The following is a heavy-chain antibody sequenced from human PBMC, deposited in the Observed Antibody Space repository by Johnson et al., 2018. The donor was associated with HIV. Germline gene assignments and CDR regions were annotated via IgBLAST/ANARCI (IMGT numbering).Heavy chain of an antibody. D-gene: IGHD3-22*01. CDR1: GFTFDDYA. Sequence: VQLVESGGGVVQPGMSLRLSCAASGFTFDDYAMHWVRQAPGKGLEWVSGISWNSGSIGYADSVKGRFTISRDNARNSLYLQMNSLRAEDTAVYFCARDRGYYAFDIWGQGTMVTVSS. J-gene: IGHJ3*02. CDR3: ARDRGYYAFDI. CDR2: ISWNSGSI. V-gene: IGHV3-9*01.